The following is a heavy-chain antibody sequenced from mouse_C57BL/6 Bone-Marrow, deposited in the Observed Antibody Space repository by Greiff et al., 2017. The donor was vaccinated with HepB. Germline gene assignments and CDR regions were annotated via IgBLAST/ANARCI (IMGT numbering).Heavy chain of an antibody. Sequence: VQLKESGPELVKPGASVKIPCKASGYTFTDYNMDWVKQSHGKSLEWIGDINPNNGGTIYNQKFKGKATLTVDKSSSTAYMELRSLTSEDTAVYYCARIYYDYDGAWFAYWGQGTLVTVSA. V-gene: IGHV1-18*01. CDR1: GYTFTDYN. CDR3: ARIYYDYDGAWFAY. CDR2: INPNNGGT. J-gene: IGHJ3*01. D-gene: IGHD2-4*01.